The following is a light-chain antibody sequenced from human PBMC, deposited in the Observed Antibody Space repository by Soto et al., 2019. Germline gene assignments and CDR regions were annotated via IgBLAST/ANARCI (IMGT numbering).Light chain of an antibody. CDR2: GAS. V-gene: IGKV3-20*01. CDR1: QSVSSSY. Sequence: EIVLTQSPGTLSLSPGERATLSCRASQSVSSSYLAWYQQKPGQAARLLIYGASSRATGIPARFSGSGSGTGFTLTISRLEPEDFAVYYCQQYGSSPTWTFGQGTKVEIK. CDR3: QQYGSSPTWT. J-gene: IGKJ1*01.